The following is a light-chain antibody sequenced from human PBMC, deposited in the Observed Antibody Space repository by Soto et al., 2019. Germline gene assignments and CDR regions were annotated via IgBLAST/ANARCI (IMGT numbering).Light chain of an antibody. CDR2: EVI. Sequence: QSVLTQPASVSGSPGQSITISCTGTSSDVGDFNYVSWYQQHPGKAPKLLIYEVIKRPSGISDRFSGSKSGNTASLTISGLQTEDEADYYCSSYTRSINLKFGGGTKLTV. J-gene: IGLJ2*01. V-gene: IGLV2-14*03. CDR3: SSYTRSINLK. CDR1: SSDVGDFNY.